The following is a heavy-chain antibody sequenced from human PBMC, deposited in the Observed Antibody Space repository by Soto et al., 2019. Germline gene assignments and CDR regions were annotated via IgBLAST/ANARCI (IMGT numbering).Heavy chain of an antibody. V-gene: IGHV5-51*01. CDR3: ARHRYYGSGVRTDYYYYGMDV. CDR1: GYSFTSYW. CDR2: IYPGDSDA. Sequence: GESLKISCKGSGYSFTSYWIGWARQMPGKGLEWMGIIYPGDSDARYSPSFQGQVTISADKSISTAYLQWSSLKASDTAMYYCARHRYYGSGVRTDYYYYGMDVWGQGTTVTVSS. D-gene: IGHD3-10*01. J-gene: IGHJ6*02.